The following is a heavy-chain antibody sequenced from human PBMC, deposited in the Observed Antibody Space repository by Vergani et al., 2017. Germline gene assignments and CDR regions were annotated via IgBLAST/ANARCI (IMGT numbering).Heavy chain of an antibody. CDR2: ISSSSDAI. CDR3: ATSRSAEPDY. V-gene: IGHV3-48*01. CDR1: GFDFSAYS. D-gene: IGHD6-6*01. J-gene: IGHJ4*02. Sequence: EVQLVESGGGLVKPGGSLRISCEASGFDFSAYSMNWVRQAPGKGLEWISHISSSSDAIYYADSLRGRFTVSRDNAQNSLFLQMNSLRAEDTAVYFCATSRSAEPDYWGQGTLVAVSS.